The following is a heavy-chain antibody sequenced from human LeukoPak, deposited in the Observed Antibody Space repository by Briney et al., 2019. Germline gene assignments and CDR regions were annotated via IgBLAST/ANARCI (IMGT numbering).Heavy chain of an antibody. CDR3: ARRRYYGSGSNNQNWFDP. J-gene: IGHJ5*02. Sequence: ASVKVSCQGSGYTFTSYDINWVRQANGQGLEWIGWMNPNSGNTGYAQKFQGRVTMTRNTSISTAYMELSSLRSEDTAVYYCARRRYYGSGSNNQNWFDPWGQGTLVTVSS. CDR1: GYTFTSYD. CDR2: MNPNSGNT. V-gene: IGHV1-8*01. D-gene: IGHD3-10*01.